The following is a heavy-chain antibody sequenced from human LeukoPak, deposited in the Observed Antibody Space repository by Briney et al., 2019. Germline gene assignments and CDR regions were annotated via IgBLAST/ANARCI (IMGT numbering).Heavy chain of an antibody. D-gene: IGHD2-21*02. J-gene: IGHJ4*02. CDR2: ISWNSGSL. CDR1: GFTFDDYA. Sequence: GGSLRLSCAASGFTFDDYAMHWVRQAPGKGLEWVSGISWNSGSLGYADSVKGRFTISRDNAVNTLYLQMNSLRVEDTAVYYCVRGSLRLPRSTPDYWGQGTLVTVSS. V-gene: IGHV3-9*01. CDR3: VRGSLRLPRSTPDY.